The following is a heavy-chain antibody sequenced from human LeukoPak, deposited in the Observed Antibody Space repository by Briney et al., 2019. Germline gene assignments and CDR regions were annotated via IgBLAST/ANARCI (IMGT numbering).Heavy chain of an antibody. CDR1: GFTFSSYS. J-gene: IGHJ3*02. CDR2: ISSSSSYI. Sequence: GSLRLSCAASGFTFSSYSTNWVRQAPGKGLEWVSSISSSSSYIYYADSVKGRFTISRDNAKNSLYLQMNSLRAEDTAVYYCARDLQPDDAFDIWGQGTMVTVSS. V-gene: IGHV3-21*01. CDR3: ARDLQPDDAFDI.